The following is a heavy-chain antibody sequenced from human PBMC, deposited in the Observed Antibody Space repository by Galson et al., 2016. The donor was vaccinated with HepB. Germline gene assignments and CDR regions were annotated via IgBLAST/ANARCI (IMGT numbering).Heavy chain of an antibody. Sequence: ETLSLTCDVSGGSISSSNWWSWVRQSPGKGLLWIGEISQSGSPNYNPSLKSRVSMSVDKPKNQFSLRLSSVTAADTAVYYCARTHTDTHYYGMDVWGQGTSVTVSS. CDR1: GGSISSSNW. CDR2: ISQSGSP. D-gene: IGHD5-18*01. V-gene: IGHV4/OR15-8*01. J-gene: IGHJ6*02. CDR3: ARTHTDTHYYGMDV.